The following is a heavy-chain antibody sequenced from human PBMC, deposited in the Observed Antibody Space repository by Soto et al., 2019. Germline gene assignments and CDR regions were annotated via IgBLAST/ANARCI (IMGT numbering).Heavy chain of an antibody. CDR3: AREKYSYGPGVYYGMDV. CDR2: IWYDGSNK. D-gene: IGHD5-18*01. Sequence: GGSLRLSCAASGFTFSSYGMHWVRQAPGKGLEWVAVIWYDGSNKYYADSVKGRFTISRDNSKNTLYLQMNSLRAEDTAVYYCAREKYSYGPGVYYGMDVWGQGTTVTVSS. CDR1: GFTFSSYG. V-gene: IGHV3-33*01. J-gene: IGHJ6*02.